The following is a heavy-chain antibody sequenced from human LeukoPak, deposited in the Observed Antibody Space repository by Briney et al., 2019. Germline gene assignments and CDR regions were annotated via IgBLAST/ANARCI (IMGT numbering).Heavy chain of an antibody. CDR3: AKDGDCTNGVCLSGAFDY. D-gene: IGHD2-8*01. CDR1: GFTFSSFA. V-gene: IGHV3-30*04. CDR2: ISYDGNNK. Sequence: PGRSLRLSCPASGFTFSSFAVHWVRQAPAKGLEWVAVISYDGNNKYYADSVKGRFTISRDNSKNTLYLQMNSLRAEDTAVYYCAKDGDCTNGVCLSGAFDYWGQGTLVTVSS. J-gene: IGHJ4*02.